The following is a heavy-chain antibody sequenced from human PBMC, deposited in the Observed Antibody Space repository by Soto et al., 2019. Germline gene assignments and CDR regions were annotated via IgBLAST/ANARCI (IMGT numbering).Heavy chain of an antibody. V-gene: IGHV1-46*03. D-gene: IGHD6-19*01. CDR1: GYKFTGDH. J-gene: IGHJ4*02. CDR2: INPNSGST. Sequence: QVQLVQSGAEVRKPGASVKVSCKASGYKFTGDHLHWVRQTPGLGLERMGRINPNSGSTNYAQKFQGRVTLTRDTSTTTAYMELSILRSEDTAVYYCARGEVHSSGWNFDFWGQGTLVTVSS. CDR3: ARGEVHSSGWNFDF.